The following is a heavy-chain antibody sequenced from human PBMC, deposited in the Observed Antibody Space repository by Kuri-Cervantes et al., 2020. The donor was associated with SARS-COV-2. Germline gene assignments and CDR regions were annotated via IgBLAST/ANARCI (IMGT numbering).Heavy chain of an antibody. Sequence: ASVKVSCKASGYTFTGYYMHWVRQAPGQGLEWMGWINPNSGGTNYAQKFQGWVTMTRDTSTSTAYMELSRLRSDDTAVYYCARDRHPRRRYCSSTSCYGDYYYYGMDVWGQGTTVTVSS. CDR2: INPNSGGT. J-gene: IGHJ6*02. CDR1: GYTFTGYY. V-gene: IGHV1-2*04. CDR3: ARDRHPRRRYCSSTSCYGDYYYYGMDV. D-gene: IGHD2-2*01.